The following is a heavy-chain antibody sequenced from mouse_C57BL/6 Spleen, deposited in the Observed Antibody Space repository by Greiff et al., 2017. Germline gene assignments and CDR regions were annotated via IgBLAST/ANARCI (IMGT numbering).Heavy chain of an antibody. Sequence: EVMLVESGGDLVKPGGSLKLSCAASGFTFSSYGMSWVRQTPDKRLEWVATISSGGSYNYYPDCVKGRFTISRDNAKNTLYLQMSSLKSEDTAMYYCARHGGSNYEGWYFDVWGTGTTVTVSS. V-gene: IGHV5-6*01. CDR2: ISSGGSYN. D-gene: IGHD2-5*01. CDR1: GFTFSSYG. J-gene: IGHJ1*03. CDR3: ARHGGSNYEGWYFDV.